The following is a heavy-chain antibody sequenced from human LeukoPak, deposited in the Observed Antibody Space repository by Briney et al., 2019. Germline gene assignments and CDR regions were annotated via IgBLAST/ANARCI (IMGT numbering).Heavy chain of an antibody. CDR3: AREGIIALGYLY. J-gene: IGHJ4*02. D-gene: IGHD3-16*02. V-gene: IGHV1-2*02. CDR2: INPNSGGT. CDR1: GYTFTSYA. Sequence: ASVKVSCKASGYTFTSYAMNWVRQAPGQGLEWMGWINPNSGGTNYAQKFQGRVTMTRDTSISTAYMELSRLRSDDTAVYYCAREGIIALGYLYWGQGTLVTVSS.